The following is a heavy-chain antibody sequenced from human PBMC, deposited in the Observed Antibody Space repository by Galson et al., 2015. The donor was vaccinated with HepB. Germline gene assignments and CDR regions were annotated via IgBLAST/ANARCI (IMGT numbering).Heavy chain of an antibody. CDR2: INPNSGGT. CDR3: ARGDSSSWGSAEYFQH. D-gene: IGHD6-13*01. CDR1: GYTFTGYY. J-gene: IGHJ1*01. V-gene: IGHV1-2*06. Sequence: SVKVSCKASGYTFTGYYMHWVRQAPGQGLEWMGRINPNSGGTNYAQKFQGRVTMTRDTSISTAYMELSRLRSDDTAVYYCARGDSSSWGSAEYFQHWGQGTLVTVSS.